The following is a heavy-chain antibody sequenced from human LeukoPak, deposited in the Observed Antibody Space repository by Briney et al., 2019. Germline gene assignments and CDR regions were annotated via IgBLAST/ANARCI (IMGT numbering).Heavy chain of an antibody. J-gene: IGHJ5*02. Sequence: KSSETLSLXCTVSGGSISSGSYYWSWIRQPAGKGLEWIGRIYTSGITNYNPSLKSRVTISVDTSKNQFSLKLSSVTAADTAVYYCARVQWLVPGWFDPWGQGTLVTVSS. CDR2: IYTSGIT. V-gene: IGHV4-61*02. CDR3: ARVQWLVPGWFDP. D-gene: IGHD6-19*01. CDR1: GGSISSGSYY.